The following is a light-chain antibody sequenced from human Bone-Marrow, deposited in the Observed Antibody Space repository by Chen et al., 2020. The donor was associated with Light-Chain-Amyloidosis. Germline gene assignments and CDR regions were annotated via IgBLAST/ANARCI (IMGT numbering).Light chain of an antibody. V-gene: IGLV3-25*03. CDR3: QSADSSGTYEVI. CDR1: DLPTKY. CDR2: RDT. Sequence: SYELTQPPSVSVSPGQTARITCSGDDLPTKYAYWYQHKPGQAPVLVIHRDTERPSGISERFSGSSSGTTATLTICGVQAEDEADYHCQSADSSGTYEVIFGGGTKLTVL. J-gene: IGLJ2*01.